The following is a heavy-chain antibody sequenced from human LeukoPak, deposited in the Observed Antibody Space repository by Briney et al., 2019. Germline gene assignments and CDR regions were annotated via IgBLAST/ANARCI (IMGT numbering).Heavy chain of an antibody. D-gene: IGHD6-6*01. CDR3: ARDRQQLVLGYFDY. V-gene: IGHV3-30*04. Sequence: GGSLRLSCAASGFTFSSYAMHWVRQAPGKGLEWVAVISYNGSNKYYADSVKGRFTISRDNSKNTLYLQMNSLRAEDTAVYYCARDRQQLVLGYFDYWGQGTLVTVSS. CDR2: ISYNGSNK. J-gene: IGHJ4*02. CDR1: GFTFSSYA.